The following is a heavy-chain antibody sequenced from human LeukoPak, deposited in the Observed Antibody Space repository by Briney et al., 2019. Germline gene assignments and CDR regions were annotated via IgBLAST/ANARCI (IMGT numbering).Heavy chain of an antibody. D-gene: IGHD5-18*01. CDR3: AKDGTAMVRCPADY. CDR1: GFTFSSYA. Sequence: PGGSLRLSCAASGFTFSSYAMSWVRQAPGKGLEWVSAISGSGGSTYYADSVKGRFTISRDNSKNTLYLQMNSLRAEDTAVYYCAKDGTAMVRCPADYWGQGTLVTVSS. J-gene: IGHJ4*02. V-gene: IGHV3-23*01. CDR2: ISGSGGST.